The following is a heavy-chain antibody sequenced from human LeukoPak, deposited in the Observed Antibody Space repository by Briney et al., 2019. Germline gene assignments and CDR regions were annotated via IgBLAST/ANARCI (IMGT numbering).Heavy chain of an antibody. V-gene: IGHV3-7*01. D-gene: IGHD1-26*01. CDR3: ARGYWQLGY. J-gene: IGHJ4*02. CDR2: IKQDESEK. CDR1: GFTFSSYW. Sequence: SLSLSFAVSGFTFSSYWMSWVRPAPGKGLEWVANIKQDESEKYYLDSVKGRFTISRDNAKNSLYLQMNSLRAEDTAVYYCARGYWQLGYWGQGTLVTVSS.